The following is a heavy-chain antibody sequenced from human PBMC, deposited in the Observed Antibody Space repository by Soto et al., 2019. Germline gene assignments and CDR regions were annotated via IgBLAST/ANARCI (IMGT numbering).Heavy chain of an antibody. CDR1: GGSFSGYY. V-gene: IGHV4-34*01. D-gene: IGHD1-1*01. CDR2: INHSGST. J-gene: IGHJ6*02. Sequence: SETLSLTCAVYGGSFSGYYWSWIRQPPGKGLEWIGEINHSGSTNYNPSLKSRVTISVDTSKNQFSLKLSSVTAADTAVYYCARNRRGGGPNDSYGMDVWGQGTTVTVSS. CDR3: ARNRRGGGPNDSYGMDV.